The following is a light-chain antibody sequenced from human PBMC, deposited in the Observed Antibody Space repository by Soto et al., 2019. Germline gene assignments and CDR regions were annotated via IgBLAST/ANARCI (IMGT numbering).Light chain of an antibody. V-gene: IGLV1-44*01. CDR3: AAWDDSLNGRGV. J-gene: IGLJ1*01. Sequence: QSVLTQPPSASGTPGQRVTISCSGSSSNIGSNTISWYQQLPGTAPKLLIYSNNQRPSGVPDRFSGSKSGTSASLAISGPQSEDEADYYCAAWDDSLNGRGVFGTGTKVTVL. CDR2: SNN. CDR1: SSNIGSNT.